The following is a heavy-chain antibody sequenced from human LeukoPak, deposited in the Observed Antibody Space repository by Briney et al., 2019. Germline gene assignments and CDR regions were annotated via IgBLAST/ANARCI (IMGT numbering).Heavy chain of an antibody. J-gene: IGHJ3*02. V-gene: IGHV3-23*01. Sequence: GGSLRLSCAASGFTFNSYGMSWVRQAPGKGLGWVSTFSGSGGSTYYADSVKGRFTISRDNSKNTLYLQMNSLRAEDTAVYYCAKPVYSYGADALDIWGQGTMVTVSS. D-gene: IGHD5-18*01. CDR3: AKPVYSYGADALDI. CDR1: GFTFNSYG. CDR2: FSGSGGST.